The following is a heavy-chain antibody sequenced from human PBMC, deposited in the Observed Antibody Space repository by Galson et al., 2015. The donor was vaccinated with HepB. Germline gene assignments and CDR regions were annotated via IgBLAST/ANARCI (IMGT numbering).Heavy chain of an antibody. D-gene: IGHD6-19*01. CDR2: ISYDGSNK. J-gene: IGHJ4*02. CDR3: AREQRSSGWYWEGFDY. Sequence: SLRLSCAASGFTFSSYAMHWVRQAPGKGLEWVAVISYDGSNKYYADSVKGRFTISRDNSKNTLYLQMNSLRAEDTAVYYCAREQRSSGWYWEGFDYWGQGTRVTVSS. CDR1: GFTFSSYA. V-gene: IGHV3-30-3*01.